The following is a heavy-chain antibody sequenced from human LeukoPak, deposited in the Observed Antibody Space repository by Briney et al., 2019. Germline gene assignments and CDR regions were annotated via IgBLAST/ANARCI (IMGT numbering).Heavy chain of an antibody. J-gene: IGHJ4*02. CDR2: IKSKTDGGTT. V-gene: IGHV3-15*01. D-gene: IGHD3-10*01. Sequence: GALRLSWGASWFTFRKGLMSWVRQASGKGVEWGGRIKSKTDGGTTDYAAPVKGRFTISRDDSKNTLYVQMNSLKTEDTAVYYCTTGPYDYGSGTYYHWGQGTLVTVSS. CDR1: WFTFRKGL. CDR3: TTGPYDYGSGTYYH.